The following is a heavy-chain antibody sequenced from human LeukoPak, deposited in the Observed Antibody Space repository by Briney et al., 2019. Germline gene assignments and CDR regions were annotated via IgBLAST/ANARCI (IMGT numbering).Heavy chain of an antibody. J-gene: IGHJ4*02. CDR2: ISYGGRT. Sequence: SETLSLTCTVSGGSISRSNNYWGWIRQPPGRGLEWIGSISYGGRTYYNPSLKSRVTISVDTSKNQFSLRLSSVTAADTAVYYCARARYNYQCDYWGQGTLVTVSS. V-gene: IGHV4-39*07. CDR1: GGSISRSNNY. D-gene: IGHD5-24*01. CDR3: ARARYNYQCDY.